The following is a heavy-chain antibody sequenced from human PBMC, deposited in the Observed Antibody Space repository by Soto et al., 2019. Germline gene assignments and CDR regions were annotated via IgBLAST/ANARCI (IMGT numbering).Heavy chain of an antibody. Sequence: PGGSLRLSCAASGFTFSNAWMSWVRQAPGKGLEWVGRIKSKTDGGTTDYAAPVKGRFTISRDDSKNKLYLQMNSLKTEDTAVYYCTTDQPRRYCSSSSCYHRAHREIWGQGTTVTVSS. D-gene: IGHD2-2*01. CDR3: TTDQPRRYCSSSSCYHRAHREI. CDR1: GFTFSNAW. V-gene: IGHV3-15*01. CDR2: IKSKTDGGTT. J-gene: IGHJ6*02.